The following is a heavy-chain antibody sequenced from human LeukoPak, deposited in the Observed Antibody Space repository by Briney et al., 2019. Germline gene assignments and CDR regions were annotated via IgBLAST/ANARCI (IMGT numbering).Heavy chain of an antibody. J-gene: IGHJ6*02. CDR3: AREGRAGTTGWYYYYGMDV. CDR1: GGSISSYY. Sequence: PSETLSLTCTVSGGSISSYYWSWIRQPPGKGLEWIGYIYYSGSTNHNPSLNSRVTISVDTSKNQFSLKLSSVTAADTAVYYCAREGRAGTTGWYYYYGMDVWGQGTTVTVSS. CDR2: IYYSGST. D-gene: IGHD1-1*01. V-gene: IGHV4-59*01.